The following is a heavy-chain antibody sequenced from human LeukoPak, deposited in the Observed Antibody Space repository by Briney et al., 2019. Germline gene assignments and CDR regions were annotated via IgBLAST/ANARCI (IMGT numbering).Heavy chain of an antibody. CDR2: INHKGTT. J-gene: IGHJ4*02. CDR3: ARVAAAEQNIDC. Sequence: PSETLSLTCGVFGGSLGVYYWSWIRQSPGKGLEWIGEINHKGTTNYNPSLKSRVTLLVDTSKSQFSLNLDSMTAADTAVYYCARVAAAEQNIDCWGQGTLVTVSS. CDR1: GGSLGVYY. D-gene: IGHD6-13*01. V-gene: IGHV4-34*01.